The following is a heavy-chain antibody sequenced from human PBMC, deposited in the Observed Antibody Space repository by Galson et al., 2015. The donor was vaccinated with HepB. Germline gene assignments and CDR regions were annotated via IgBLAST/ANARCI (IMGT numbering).Heavy chain of an antibody. V-gene: IGHV3-30*02. CDR3: AEEYNIMVRGVIKNPQY. J-gene: IGHJ4*02. Sequence: SLRLSCAASGFTFSSYGMHWVRQAPGKGLEWVALIQYDGNKKYYADSVKGRFTISRDNSENTLHLQMNSLRAEDTAVYYCAEEYNIMVRGVIKNPQYWGQGTLVTVSS. CDR1: GFTFSSYG. D-gene: IGHD3-10*01. CDR2: IQYDGNKK.